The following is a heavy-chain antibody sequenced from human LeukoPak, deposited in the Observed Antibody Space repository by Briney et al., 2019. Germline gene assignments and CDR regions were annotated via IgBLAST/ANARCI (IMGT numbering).Heavy chain of an antibody. V-gene: IGHV4-59*01. J-gene: IGHJ4*02. CDR3: ARGRPDFWTNFYTYFLDS. CDR1: AGSISSYY. Sequence: PSETLSLTCTVSAGSISSYYWTWIWQPPGKGLEWIGYIYYSGSTNYNPSLKSRVAISLDTSKNQFSLKLSSVTAADTAIYYCARGRPDFWTNFYTYFLDSWGQGTLVTVSS. D-gene: IGHD3/OR15-3a*01. CDR2: IYYSGST.